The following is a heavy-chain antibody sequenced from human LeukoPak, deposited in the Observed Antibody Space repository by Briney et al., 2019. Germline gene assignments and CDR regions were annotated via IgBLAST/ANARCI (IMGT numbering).Heavy chain of an antibody. CDR2: IYYSGST. J-gene: IGHJ6*02. Sequence: NPSETLSLTCTVSGGSISSYYWSWIRQPPGKGLEWIGYIYYSGSTNYNPSLKSRVTISVDTSKNQFSLKLSSVTAADTAVYYCAGTGYCSSTSCYGYYYYGMDVWGQGTTVTVSS. V-gene: IGHV4-59*08. D-gene: IGHD2-2*01. CDR3: AGTGYCSSTSCYGYYYYGMDV. CDR1: GGSISSYY.